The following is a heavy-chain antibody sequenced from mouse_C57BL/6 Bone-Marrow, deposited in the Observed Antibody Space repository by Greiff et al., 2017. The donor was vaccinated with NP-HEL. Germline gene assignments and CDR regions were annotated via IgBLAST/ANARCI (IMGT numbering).Heavy chain of an antibody. CDR2: IYPGDGDT. J-gene: IGHJ2*01. Sequence: QVQLQQSGPELVKPGASVKISCKASGYAFSSSWMNWVKQRPGKGLEWIGRIYPGDGDTNYNGKFKGKATLTADKSSSTAYMQLISLTSEDSAVYFCARSDYYGSRYFDYWGQGTTLTVSS. D-gene: IGHD1-1*01. CDR3: ARSDYYGSRYFDY. CDR1: GYAFSSSW. V-gene: IGHV1-82*01.